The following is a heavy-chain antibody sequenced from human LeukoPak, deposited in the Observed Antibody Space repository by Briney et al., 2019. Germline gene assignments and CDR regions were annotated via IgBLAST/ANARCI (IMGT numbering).Heavy chain of an antibody. CDR2: IYPGDSDT. CDR1: GYSFTSYW. J-gene: IGHJ4*02. D-gene: IGHD3-22*01. Sequence: GESLKISCKGSGYSFTSYWIGWVRQMPGKGLEWMGIIYPGDSDTRYSPSFQGQVTISADKTISTAYLQFSRLKASDTATYYCARLGGYESTGYYYVGHYFDYWGQGALVTVSS. CDR3: ARLGGYESTGYYYVGHYFDY. V-gene: IGHV5-51*01.